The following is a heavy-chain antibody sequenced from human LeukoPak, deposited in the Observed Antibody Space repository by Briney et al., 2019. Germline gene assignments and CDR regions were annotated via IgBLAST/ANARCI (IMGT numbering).Heavy chain of an antibody. Sequence: ASVKVSCKASGYTFTSYAMNWVRQTPGQGLEWMGWINPNSGGTNYAQKFQGRVTMTRDTSISTAYMELSRLRSDDTAVYYCARGFYYGSGSYYNGSDAFDIWGQGTMVTVSS. D-gene: IGHD3-10*01. CDR2: INPNSGGT. CDR3: ARGFYYGSGSYYNGSDAFDI. CDR1: GYTFTSYA. J-gene: IGHJ3*02. V-gene: IGHV1-2*02.